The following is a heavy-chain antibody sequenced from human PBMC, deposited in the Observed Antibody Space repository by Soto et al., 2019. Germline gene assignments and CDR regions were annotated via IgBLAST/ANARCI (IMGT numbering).Heavy chain of an antibody. J-gene: IGHJ6*01. CDR1: RSTLDSSV. D-gene: IGHD5-12*01. CDR3: AKSRLDIVATSHYYYYYGMDV. Sequence: SPKLSSAACRSTLDSSVVGRLHKAAGKRLEWVSAISGSGGSTYYADSVKGRFTISRDNSKNTLYLQMNSLRAEDTAVYYCAKSRLDIVATSHYYYYYGMDVWGQGTTVTVPQ. CDR2: ISGSGGST. V-gene: IGHV3-23*01.